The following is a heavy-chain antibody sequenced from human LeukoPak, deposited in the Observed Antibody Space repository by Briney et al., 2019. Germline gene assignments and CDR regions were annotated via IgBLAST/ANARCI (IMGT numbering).Heavy chain of an antibody. Sequence: PGGSLRLSCAASGFTFSSYAMHWVRQAPGKGLEWVAVISYDGSNKYYADSVKGRFTISRDNPKNTLYLQMNSLRAEDTAVYYCARAGYSSSWYFDYWGQGTLVTVSS. V-gene: IGHV3-30*04. J-gene: IGHJ4*02. CDR1: GFTFSSYA. CDR2: ISYDGSNK. D-gene: IGHD6-13*01. CDR3: ARAGYSSSWYFDY.